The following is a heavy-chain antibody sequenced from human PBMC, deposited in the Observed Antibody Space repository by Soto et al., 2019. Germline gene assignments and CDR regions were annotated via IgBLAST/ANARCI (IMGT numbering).Heavy chain of an antibody. J-gene: IGHJ3*02. CDR2: INQDGSEK. CDR3: TTGGEYGGRQDALDI. CDR1: GFFFPTYW. Sequence: GGSLRLSCAASGFFFPTYWMSWVRQAPGKGLEWVADINQDGSEKYHVDSVKGRFTISRDNPKNSLYLQMNSLRAEDTAIYYCTTGGEYGGRQDALDIWGQGTMVTVSS. V-gene: IGHV3-7*03. D-gene: IGHD7-27*01.